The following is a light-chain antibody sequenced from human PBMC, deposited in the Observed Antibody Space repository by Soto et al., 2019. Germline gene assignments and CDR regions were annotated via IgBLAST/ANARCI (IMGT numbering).Light chain of an antibody. CDR3: QQYNNWPPWT. V-gene: IGKV3-15*01. CDR2: GAS. CDR1: QSVSSN. J-gene: IGKJ1*01. Sequence: EIVMTQSPATLSVSPGDTATLSCRASQSVSSNLAWYQQKPGQAPRLLISGASTRATGIPARFSGSGSGTEFTLTISSLQSEDFAVYYCQQYNNWPPWTFGQGTKVEI.